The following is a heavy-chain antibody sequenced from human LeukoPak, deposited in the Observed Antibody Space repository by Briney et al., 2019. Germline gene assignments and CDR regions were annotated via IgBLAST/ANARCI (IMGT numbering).Heavy chain of an antibody. Sequence: SETLSLTCTVFGSSINSVYSWGWIRQPPGKGLEWIVSIYHNGNTYYNSSLKSRVTISVHTSENQFSLKLSSVTAADTAVYYCASYKTYYDSSGNPFDYWGQGTLVTVSS. V-gene: IGHV4-38-2*02. CDR2: IYHNGNT. D-gene: IGHD3-22*01. CDR3: ASYKTYYDSSGNPFDY. CDR1: GSSINSVYS. J-gene: IGHJ4*02.